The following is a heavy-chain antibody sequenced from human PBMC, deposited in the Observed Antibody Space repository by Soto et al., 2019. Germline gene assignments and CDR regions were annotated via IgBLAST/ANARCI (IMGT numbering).Heavy chain of an antibody. J-gene: IGHJ4*02. CDR3: ARSKFRGSYFDY. CDR2: IYYSGST. D-gene: IGHD1-26*01. CDR1: GDSINSYY. Sequence: PSETLSLTCTVSGDSINSYYWSWIRQPPGKGLDWIGYIYYSGSTNYSPSLKSRVTISVDTSKNQFSLKLSSVTAADTAVYYCARSKFRGSYFDYWGRGTLVTVSS. V-gene: IGHV4-59*01.